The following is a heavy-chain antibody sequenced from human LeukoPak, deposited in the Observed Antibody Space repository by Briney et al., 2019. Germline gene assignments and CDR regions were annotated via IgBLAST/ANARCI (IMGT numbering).Heavy chain of an antibody. V-gene: IGHV3-21*01. CDR3: ARDLWFGGQNDAFDI. J-gene: IGHJ3*02. CDR2: ISSSSSYI. D-gene: IGHD3-10*01. Sequence: PGGSLRLSCAASGFTFSSYSMNWVRQAPGKGLEWVSSISSSSSYIYYADSVKGRLTISRDNAKNSLYLQMNSLRAEDTAVYYCARDLWFGGQNDAFDIWGQGTMVTVSS. CDR1: GFTFSSYS.